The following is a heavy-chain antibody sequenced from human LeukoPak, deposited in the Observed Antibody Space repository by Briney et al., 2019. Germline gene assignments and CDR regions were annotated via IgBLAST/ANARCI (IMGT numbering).Heavy chain of an antibody. Sequence: PGGSLRLSCAGSGFTFSTYVIHWVRQTPGKGLEWAALISYDGNSKYYADPVKGRVTIPRDNSKNTVYLQMDSLRPEDTAVYYCARVIISTKYYSGMDVWGQGTTVTVSS. J-gene: IGHJ6*02. CDR1: GFTFSTYV. V-gene: IGHV3-30*03. D-gene: IGHD2/OR15-2a*01. CDR3: ARVIISTKYYSGMDV. CDR2: ISYDGNSK.